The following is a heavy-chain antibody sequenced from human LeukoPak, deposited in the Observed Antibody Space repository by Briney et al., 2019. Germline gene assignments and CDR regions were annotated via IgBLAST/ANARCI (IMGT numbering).Heavy chain of an antibody. CDR3: AKAGSRDYYYYMDV. J-gene: IGHJ6*03. CDR1: GFTFSSYV. D-gene: IGHD3-10*01. V-gene: IGHV3-43D*03. CDR2: ISWDGGST. Sequence: QSGRSLRLSCAASGFTFSSYVMHWVRQAPGKGLEWVSLISWDGGSTYYADSVKGRFTISRDNSKNSLYLQMNSLRAEDTALYYCAKAGSRDYYYYMDVWGKGTTVTVSS.